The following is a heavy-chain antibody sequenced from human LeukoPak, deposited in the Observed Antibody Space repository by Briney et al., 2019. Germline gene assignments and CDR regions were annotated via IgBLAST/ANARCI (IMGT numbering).Heavy chain of an antibody. CDR1: GFPFNNAW. D-gene: IGHD6-19*01. V-gene: IGHV3-15*07. Sequence: GGSLRLSCVASGFPFNNAWMNWVRQTSGKGLEWVGRIKSKTDGETTDYVAPVKDRFTISRDDSKNALYLQINSLTIEDTAVYYCTTDPGYRSGYPHFDFWGQGTLVAVSS. J-gene: IGHJ4*02. CDR2: IKSKTDGETT. CDR3: TTDPGYRSGYPHFDF.